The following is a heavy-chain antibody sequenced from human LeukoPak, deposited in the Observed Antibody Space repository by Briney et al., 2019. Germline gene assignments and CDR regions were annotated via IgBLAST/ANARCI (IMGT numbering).Heavy chain of an antibody. V-gene: IGHV4-4*07. CDR1: GGSISSYY. CDR3: ARDSSGYYYRYFDY. Sequence: PSETLSLTCTVSGGSISSYYWSWIRQPAGKGPEWIGRIYTSGSTNYNPSLKSRVTMSVDTSKNQFPLKLSSVTAADTAVYYCARDSSGYYYRYFDYWGQGTLVTVSS. J-gene: IGHJ4*02. CDR2: IYTSGST. D-gene: IGHD3-22*01.